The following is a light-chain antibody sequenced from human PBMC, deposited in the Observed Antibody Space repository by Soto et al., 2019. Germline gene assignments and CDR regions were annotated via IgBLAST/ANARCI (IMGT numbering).Light chain of an antibody. CDR3: QRYGASPFT. CDR1: RHVYINA. CDR2: GAS. Sequence: VVLTQSPATLSLSPGDRATLSCRASRHVYINALGWYQQKPGRTPTLLIYGASTRATDIPDRFSATGSGTDFSLTISGVEPEDSAVYYCQRYGASPFTFGPGTRLEI. J-gene: IGKJ3*01. V-gene: IGKV3-20*01.